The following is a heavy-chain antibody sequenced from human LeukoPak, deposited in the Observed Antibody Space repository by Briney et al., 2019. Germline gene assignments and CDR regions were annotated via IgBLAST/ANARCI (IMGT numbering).Heavy chain of an antibody. Sequence: SETLSLTCTVSDDSITMYYWTWIRQPPGKGLEWIGYVDHTGSTNFNPSLNGRVSISRDTSKNLFSLRLRSVTAADTAVYYCARGRVSSSTWYSTYYYYFYMDVWGKGTTVTVSS. CDR3: ARGRVSSSTWYSTYYYYFYMDV. J-gene: IGHJ6*03. CDR2: VDHTGST. CDR1: DDSITMYY. D-gene: IGHD1-1*01. V-gene: IGHV4-59*01.